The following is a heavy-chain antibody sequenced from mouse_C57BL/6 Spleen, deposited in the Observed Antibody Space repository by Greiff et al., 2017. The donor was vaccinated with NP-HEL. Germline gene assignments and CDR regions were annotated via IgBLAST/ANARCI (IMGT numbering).Heavy chain of an antibody. CDR1: GYTFTSYW. V-gene: IGHV1-69*01. CDR2: IDPSDSYT. CDR3: ARSGYGNYVGY. Sequence: QVQLQQPGAELVMPGASVKLSCKASGYTFTSYWMHWVKQRPGQGLEWIGEIDPSDSYTNYNQKFKGKSTLTVDKSSSTAYMQLISLTSEDSAVYYCARSGYGNYVGYWGQGTTLTVSS. D-gene: IGHD2-1*01. J-gene: IGHJ2*01.